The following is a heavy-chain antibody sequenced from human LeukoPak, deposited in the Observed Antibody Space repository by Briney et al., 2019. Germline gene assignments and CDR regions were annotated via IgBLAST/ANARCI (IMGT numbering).Heavy chain of an antibody. D-gene: IGHD3-10*01. CDR2: ISYDGSNK. CDR1: GFTFSSYG. J-gene: IGHJ3*02. CDR3: TRDGEWGFGVSPIHGFQI. V-gene: IGHV3-30*03. Sequence: SGGSLRLSCAASGFTFSSYGMHWVRQAPGKGLEWVAVISYDGSNKYYADSVKGRFTISRDNSKNTLYLQMNSLRAEDTAVYYCTRDGEWGFGVSPIHGFQIWGQGTMVTVSS.